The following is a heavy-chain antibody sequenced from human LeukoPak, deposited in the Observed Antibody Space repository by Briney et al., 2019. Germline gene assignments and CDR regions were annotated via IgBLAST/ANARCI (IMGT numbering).Heavy chain of an antibody. V-gene: IGHV3-30*04. Sequence: GRSLRLSCAASGFTFSSYAMHWVRQAPGKGLEWVAVISYDGSNKYYADSVKGRFTISRDNSKNTLYLQMNSLRAEDTAVYYCAREAYNWNWGYYYYYMDVWGKGTTVTVSS. CDR2: ISYDGSNK. D-gene: IGHD1-7*01. CDR3: AREAYNWNWGYYYYYMDV. CDR1: GFTFSSYA. J-gene: IGHJ6*03.